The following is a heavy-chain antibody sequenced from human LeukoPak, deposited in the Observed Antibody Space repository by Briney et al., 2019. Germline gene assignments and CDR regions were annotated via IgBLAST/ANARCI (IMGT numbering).Heavy chain of an antibody. V-gene: IGHV1-2*02. Sequence: ASVKVSCKASGYTFTDYYMHWVRQAPGQGLEWMGWITPNSGATKYAQKFRGRVSMTRDTSINTAYMEPSRLRSDDTAIYYCARVSRFYYDSSGDFDYWGQGTLVTVSS. D-gene: IGHD3-22*01. CDR1: GYTFTDYY. J-gene: IGHJ4*02. CDR3: ARVSRFYYDSSGDFDY. CDR2: ITPNSGAT.